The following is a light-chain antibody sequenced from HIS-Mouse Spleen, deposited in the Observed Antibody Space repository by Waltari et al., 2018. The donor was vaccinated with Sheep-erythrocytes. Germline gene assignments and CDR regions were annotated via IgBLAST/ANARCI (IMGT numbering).Light chain of an antibody. CDR3: SSYTSSSTPFV. CDR2: EVS. J-gene: IGLJ1*01. Sequence: QSALTQTDSVSGSPGQSITISCTGTSSDVGGYTSVSWYQHHPGKAPKLMIYEVSNRPSGVSNRFSGAKSGNTASLTISGLQAEDEADYYCSSYTSSSTPFVFGTGTKVTVL. CDR1: SSDVGGYTS. V-gene: IGLV2-14*01.